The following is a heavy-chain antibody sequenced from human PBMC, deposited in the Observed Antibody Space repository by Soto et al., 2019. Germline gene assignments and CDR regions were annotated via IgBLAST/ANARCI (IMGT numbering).Heavy chain of an antibody. CDR3: ARDGAAADPTSYYYGMDV. J-gene: IGHJ6*02. D-gene: IGHD6-13*01. V-gene: IGHV4-31*03. Sequence: SETLSLTCTVSGGSISSGGYYWSWIRQHPGKGLEWIGYIYYSGSTYYNPSLKSRVTISVDTSKNQFSLKLSSVTAADTAVYYCARDGAAADPTSYYYGMDVWGQGTTVTVSS. CDR2: IYYSGST. CDR1: GGSISSGGYY.